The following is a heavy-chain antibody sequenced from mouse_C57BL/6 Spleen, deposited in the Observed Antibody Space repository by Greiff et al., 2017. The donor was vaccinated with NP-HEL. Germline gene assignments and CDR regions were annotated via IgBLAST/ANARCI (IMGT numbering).Heavy chain of an antibody. CDR3: VRDSNYGYYYAMDY. CDR1: GFTFNTYA. CDR2: IRSKSSNYAT. J-gene: IGHJ4*01. V-gene: IGHV10-3*01. D-gene: IGHD2-5*01. Sequence: EVQLVESGGGLVQPKGSLKLSCAASGFTFNTYAMHWVRQAPGKGLEWVARIRSKSSNYATYYADSVKDRFTISRDDSQSMLYLQMNNLKTEDTAMYYCVRDSNYGYYYAMDYWGQGTSVTVSS.